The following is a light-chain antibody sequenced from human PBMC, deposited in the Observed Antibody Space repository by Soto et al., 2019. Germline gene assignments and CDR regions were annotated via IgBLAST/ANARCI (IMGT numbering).Light chain of an antibody. CDR1: QDISTY. J-gene: IGKJ5*01. V-gene: IGKV1-9*01. CDR2: AAS. CDR3: QQLKSYPIP. Sequence: IQLTQSPSSLSASVGDRVTITCRASQDISTYLAWYQQKPGRAPKLLISAASTLQSGVPSRFSGSGSGTEFTLTITSLQSEDFATYHCQQLKSYPIPFGQGTRLEIK.